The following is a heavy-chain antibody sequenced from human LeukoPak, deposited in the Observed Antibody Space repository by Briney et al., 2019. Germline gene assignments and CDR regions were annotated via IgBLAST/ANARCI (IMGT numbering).Heavy chain of an antibody. Sequence: SETLSLTCAVYGGSFSAYYWRGIRQSPGKGLEWIGENDHGGRTNYNPSLKSRVSMSVHTSKNQFSLKLSSVTAADTAVYYCARDGFYYHYYMDVWGEGTTVTVSS. CDR3: ARDGFYYHYYMDV. CDR2: NDHGGRT. V-gene: IGHV4-34*01. CDR1: GGSFSAYY. J-gene: IGHJ6*03. D-gene: IGHD4-17*01.